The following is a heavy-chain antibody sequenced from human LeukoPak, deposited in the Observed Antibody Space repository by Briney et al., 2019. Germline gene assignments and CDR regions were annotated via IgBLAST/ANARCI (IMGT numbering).Heavy chain of an antibody. CDR3: ARIAVAGTGKGNY. V-gene: IGHV3-21*01. Sequence: GGSLRLSCAASGFTFSSYSMNWVRQAPGKGPEWVSSISSSSSYIYYADSVKGRFTISRDNAKNSLYLQMNSLRAEDTAVYYCARIAVAGTGKGNYWGQGTLVTVSS. J-gene: IGHJ4*02. CDR2: ISSSSSYI. D-gene: IGHD6-19*01. CDR1: GFTFSSYS.